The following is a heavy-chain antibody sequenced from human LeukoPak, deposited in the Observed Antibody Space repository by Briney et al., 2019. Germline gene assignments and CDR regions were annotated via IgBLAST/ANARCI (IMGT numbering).Heavy chain of an antibody. CDR1: GGSISSYY. Sequence: PSETLSLTCTVSGGSISSYYWSWIRQPPGKGLEWIGYISYSGNTNYNPSLKSRATISVDTSKTQFSLNLSSVTAADTAVYYCARIGARSPDYWGQGTLVTVSS. CDR2: ISYSGNT. CDR3: ARIGARSPDY. J-gene: IGHJ4*02. D-gene: IGHD1-14*01. V-gene: IGHV4-59*08.